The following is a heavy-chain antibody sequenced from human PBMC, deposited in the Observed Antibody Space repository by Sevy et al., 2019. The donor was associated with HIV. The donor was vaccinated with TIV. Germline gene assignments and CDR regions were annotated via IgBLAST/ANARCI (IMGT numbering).Heavy chain of an antibody. CDR3: AREVGGFNWRPYYFDS. D-gene: IGHD3-3*01. J-gene: IGHJ4*02. CDR2: IKQDESEK. CDR1: GFTSSDYW. Sequence: GGSLRLSCAASGFTSSDYWMSWVRQSPGKGLEWVATIKQDESEKYYVDSVKGRFAISRDNVKNSVSLQMNGLRVEDTALYYCAREVGGFNWRPYYFDSWGQGTLVTVSS. V-gene: IGHV3-7*01.